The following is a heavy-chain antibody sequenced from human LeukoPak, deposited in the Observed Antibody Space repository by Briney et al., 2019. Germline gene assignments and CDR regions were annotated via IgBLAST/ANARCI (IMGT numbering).Heavy chain of an antibody. Sequence: SGGSLRLSCAASGFTFSNYAMTWVRQAPGKGLGWVSAISNRGGSTNYADSVKGRFTISRDNSKNTLYLQMNSLRAEDTAVYYCAKTGYGDRYYFEYWGEGALVTASS. V-gene: IGHV3-23*01. CDR3: AKTGYGDRYYFEY. J-gene: IGHJ4*02. CDR2: ISNRGGST. D-gene: IGHD4-17*01. CDR1: GFTFSNYA.